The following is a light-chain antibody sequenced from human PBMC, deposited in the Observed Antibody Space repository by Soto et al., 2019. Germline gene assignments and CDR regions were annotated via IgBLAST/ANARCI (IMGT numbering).Light chain of an antibody. J-gene: IGKJ1*01. CDR3: QHYNSYSEA. Sequence: DIPMTQSPSTLSGSVGDRVTITCRASPTISSWLDWYQQKPGKAPKLLIYKASTLKSGVPSRFSGSGSGTAFTLTISSLQPDEVATYYCQHYNSYSEAFGQGTKVELK. CDR1: PTISSW. V-gene: IGKV1-5*03. CDR2: KAS.